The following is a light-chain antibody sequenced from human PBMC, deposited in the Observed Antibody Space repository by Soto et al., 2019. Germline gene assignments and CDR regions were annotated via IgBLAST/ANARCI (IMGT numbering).Light chain of an antibody. J-gene: IGLJ1*01. CDR2: HVS. CDR3: SSYTISSTLG. V-gene: IGLV2-14*01. CDR1: SSDVGDYNY. Sequence: QSVLTQPASVSGSPGQSITISCTGTSSDVGDYNYVSWYQQQPGQAPKLMIYHVSNRPSGVSNRFSGSKSGNTASLTISGLQAEDEADYYCSSYTISSTLGFGTGTKVTVL.